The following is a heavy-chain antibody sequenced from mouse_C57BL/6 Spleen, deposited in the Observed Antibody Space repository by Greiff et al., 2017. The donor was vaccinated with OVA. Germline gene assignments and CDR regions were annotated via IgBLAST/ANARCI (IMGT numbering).Heavy chain of an antibody. Sequence: QVQLQQPGAELVKPGASVKLSCKASGYTFTSYWMQWVNQRPGQGLEWIGEIDPSDSYTNYNQKFKGKATLTVDTSSSTAYMQLSSLTSEDSAVYYCARATTTTGFAYWGQGTLVTVSA. J-gene: IGHJ3*01. D-gene: IGHD6-1*01. CDR3: ARATTTTGFAY. V-gene: IGHV1-50*01. CDR2: IDPSDSYT. CDR1: GYTFTSYW.